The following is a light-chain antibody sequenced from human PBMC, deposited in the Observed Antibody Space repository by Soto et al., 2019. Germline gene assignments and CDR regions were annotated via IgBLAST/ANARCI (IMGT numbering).Light chain of an antibody. CDR3: TSYTSSSTLGV. V-gene: IGLV2-14*03. Sequence: QSALIQPASVSGSPGQSITISCTGTSSDVGAYNYVSWYQHHPGKAPRLMIYDVSNRPSRVSDRFSGSKSDNTASLTISGLQAEDEADYYCTSYTSSSTLGVFGTGTKVTVL. CDR1: SSDVGAYNY. J-gene: IGLJ1*01. CDR2: DVS.